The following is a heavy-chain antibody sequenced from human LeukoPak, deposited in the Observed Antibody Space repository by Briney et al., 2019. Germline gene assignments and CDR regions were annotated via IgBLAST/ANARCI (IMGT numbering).Heavy chain of an antibody. J-gene: IGHJ5*02. CDR1: GFSFSNYW. CDR2: INSDGSST. Sequence: GGSLRLSCAASGFSFSNYWMHWVRQAPGKGLVWVSRINSDGSSTTYADSVKGRFTTSRDNSKNTLYLQMNGLRAEDTAAYYCARGATDTTRWFDPWGQGTLVTVSS. D-gene: IGHD1-7*01. CDR3: ARGATDTTRWFDP. V-gene: IGHV3-74*01.